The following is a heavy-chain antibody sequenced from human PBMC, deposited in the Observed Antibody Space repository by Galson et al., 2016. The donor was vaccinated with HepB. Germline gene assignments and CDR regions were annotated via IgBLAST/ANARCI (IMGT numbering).Heavy chain of an antibody. J-gene: IGHJ4*02. CDR2: INFRGRT. CDR3: ARHDLDKTDYFDS. V-gene: IGHV4-39*01. D-gene: IGHD3/OR15-3a*01. CDR1: FGSIISSRYY. Sequence: ETLSLTCTVSFGSIISSRYYWGWIRQPPGKGLEWLGTINFRGRTYYNPSLNSRVTLSVDTSKNQFSLRVGSVTAADTSIYYCARHDLDKTDYFDSWGQGTLVTVSS.